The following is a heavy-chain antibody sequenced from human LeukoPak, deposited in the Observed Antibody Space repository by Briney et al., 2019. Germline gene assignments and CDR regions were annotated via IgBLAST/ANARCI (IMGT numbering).Heavy chain of an antibody. Sequence: SVKVSCKASGGTFSSYAVSWVRQAPGQGLEWMGGIIPIFGTANYAQKFQGRVTITADESTSTAYMELSSLRSEDTAAYYCARGQSGSYHPDDYWGQGTLVTVSS. D-gene: IGHD1-26*01. CDR2: IIPIFGTA. CDR3: ARGQSGSYHPDDY. V-gene: IGHV1-69*13. CDR1: GGTFSSYA. J-gene: IGHJ4*02.